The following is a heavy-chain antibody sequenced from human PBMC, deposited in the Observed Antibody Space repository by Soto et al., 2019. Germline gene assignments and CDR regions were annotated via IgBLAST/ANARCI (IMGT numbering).Heavy chain of an antibody. CDR2: IIPIFGTA. CDR3: ARGSLLWFGGGARSGMDV. CDR1: GGTFSSYA. Sequence: QVQLVQSGAEVKKPGSSVKVSCKASGGTFSSYAISWVRQAPGQGLEWMGGIIPIFGTANYAQKFQGRVTITADKATSIAYMELSSLRSEDTAVYYCARGSLLWFGGGARSGMDVWGQGTTVTVSS. D-gene: IGHD3-10*01. J-gene: IGHJ6*02. V-gene: IGHV1-69*06.